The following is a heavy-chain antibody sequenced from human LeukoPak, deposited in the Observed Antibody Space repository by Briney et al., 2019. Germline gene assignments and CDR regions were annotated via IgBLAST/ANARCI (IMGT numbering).Heavy chain of an antibody. D-gene: IGHD3-22*01. CDR3: ARSRSRDYDSSGYYL. V-gene: IGHV4-59*01. CDR1: GGSISSYY. Sequence: SETLSLTCTVSGGSISSYYWSWIRQPPGKGLEWIGYIYYSGSTNYNPSLKSRVTISVDTSKNQFSLKLSSVTAADTAVYYCARSRSRDYDSSGYYLWGQGTLVTVSS. J-gene: IGHJ5*02. CDR2: IYYSGST.